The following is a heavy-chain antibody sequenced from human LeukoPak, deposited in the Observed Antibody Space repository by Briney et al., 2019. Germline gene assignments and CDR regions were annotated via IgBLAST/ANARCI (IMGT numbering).Heavy chain of an antibody. J-gene: IGHJ6*02. CDR1: GFTFSSYA. CDR2: ISYDGSNK. CDR3: ARDRYCSGGGCLDYYYGMDV. D-gene: IGHD2-15*01. Sequence: GGSLRLSCAASGFTFSSYAMHWVRQAPGKGLEWVAVISYDGSNKYYADSVKGRFTISRDNSKNTLYLQMNSLRAEDRALYYSARDRYCSGGGCLDYYYGMDVWGQGTTVTVSS. V-gene: IGHV3-30*04.